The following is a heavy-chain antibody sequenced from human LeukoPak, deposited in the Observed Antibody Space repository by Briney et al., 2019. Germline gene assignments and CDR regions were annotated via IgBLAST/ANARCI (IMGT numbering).Heavy chain of an antibody. D-gene: IGHD3-9*01. CDR2: IGGSGGST. V-gene: IGHV3-23*01. CDR3: ATRLGYYDILTGYYDYYYYGMDV. J-gene: IGHJ6*02. Sequence: GGSLRLSCAASGFTFSSYAMSWVRQAPGKGLEWVSAIGGSGGSTYYADSVKGRFTISRDNSKNTLYLQMNSLRAEDTAVYYCATRLGYYDILTGYYDYYYYGMDVWGQGTTVTVSS. CDR1: GFTFSSYA.